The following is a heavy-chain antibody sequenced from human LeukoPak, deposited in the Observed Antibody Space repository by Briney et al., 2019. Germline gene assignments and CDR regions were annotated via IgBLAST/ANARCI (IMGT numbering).Heavy chain of an antibody. D-gene: IGHD6-6*01. CDR1: GYTFTSYG. CDR3: ARHRAYSSSSPFDY. J-gene: IGHJ4*01. Sequence: ASVKVPCKASGYTFTSYGISWVRQAPGQGLEWMGWISSYNGNTNYAQKLQGRVTMTTDTSTSTAYMELRSLRSDDTAVYYCARHRAYSSSSPFDYWGQGTLVTVSS. V-gene: IGHV1-18*01. CDR2: ISSYNGNT.